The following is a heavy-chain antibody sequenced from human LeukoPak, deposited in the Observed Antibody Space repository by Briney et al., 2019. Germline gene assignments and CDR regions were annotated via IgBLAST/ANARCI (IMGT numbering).Heavy chain of an antibody. V-gene: IGHV1-8*03. J-gene: IGHJ4*02. CDR1: GYTFTSYD. CDR2: MNPNSGNT. CDR3: ARGNSSGYHCDY. Sequence: ASVKVSCKASGYTFTSYDINWVRQATGQGLEWMGWMNPNSGNTGYAQKSQGRVTTTRNTSISTAYMELSSLRSEDTAVYYCARGNSSGYHCDYWGQGTLVTVSS. D-gene: IGHD3-22*01.